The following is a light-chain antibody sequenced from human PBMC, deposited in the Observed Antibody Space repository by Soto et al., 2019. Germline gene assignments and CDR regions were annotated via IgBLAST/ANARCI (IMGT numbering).Light chain of an antibody. CDR2: GAS. V-gene: IGKV3-20*01. Sequence: LILTQSPGTQSLSPGERASLSCRASESVRNNSLAWYQQHPGQAPRLLIFGASSRATGIPDRFTGTGSGADFSLTISRLEPDDSAVYFCHHYGYGADTFGQGTKLEIK. CDR3: HHYGYGADT. CDR1: ESVRNNS. J-gene: IGKJ2*01.